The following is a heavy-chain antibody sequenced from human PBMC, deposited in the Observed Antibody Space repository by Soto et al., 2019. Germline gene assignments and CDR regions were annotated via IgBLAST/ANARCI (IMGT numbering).Heavy chain of an antibody. CDR1: GGTFSSYA. V-gene: IGHV1-3*01. CDR3: ARGIATGQLDP. J-gene: IGHJ5*02. Sequence: ASVKFSCKASGGTFSSYAISWVRQAPGQGLEWMGWINPDNGNTKSAQKFQDRVIITRDTSASTAYMDLSSLRSEDTAVYYCARGIATGQLDPWGQGTLVTVSS. D-gene: IGHD2-15*01. CDR2: INPDNGNT.